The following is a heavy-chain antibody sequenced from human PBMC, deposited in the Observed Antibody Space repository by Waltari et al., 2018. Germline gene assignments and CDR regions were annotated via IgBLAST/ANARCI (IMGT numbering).Heavy chain of an antibody. Sequence: QSQLVQSGGEVKKPGASVKVSCKTSGYTFDSYGITWARQAPGQGLEYLGWISTYKGFTHYAQKFQGRVTMTADTSSTTVSMELRSLRSDVTAVYYCARLMRYCSGSTCYPGGWFDPWGQGTLVTVSS. CDR1: GYTFDSYG. CDR3: ARLMRYCSGSTCYPGGWFDP. D-gene: IGHD2-15*01. CDR2: ISTYKGFT. J-gene: IGHJ5*02. V-gene: IGHV1-18*01.